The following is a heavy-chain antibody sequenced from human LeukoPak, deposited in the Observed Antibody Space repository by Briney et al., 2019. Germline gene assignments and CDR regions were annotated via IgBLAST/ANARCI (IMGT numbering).Heavy chain of an antibody. D-gene: IGHD6-19*01. J-gene: IGHJ4*02. CDR2: IIPIFGTA. Sequence: GASVTVSCKASGGTFSSYAISWVRQAPGQGLEWMGGIIPIFGTANYAQKFQGRVTITADESTSTAYMELSSLRSEDTAVYYCARALRYSSGWHFDYRGQGTLVTVSS. V-gene: IGHV1-69*13. CDR3: ARALRYSSGWHFDY. CDR1: GGTFSSYA.